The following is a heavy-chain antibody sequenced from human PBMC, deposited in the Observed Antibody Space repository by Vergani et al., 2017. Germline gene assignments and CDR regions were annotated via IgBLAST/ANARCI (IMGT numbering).Heavy chain of an antibody. D-gene: IGHD3-16*01. V-gene: IGHV4-61*02. J-gene: IGHJ4*02. CDR2: IFTRGST. CDR3: ARGAYEAYFDY. Sequence: QVQLQPSGPGLVNPSQTLSLTCSVSGVSITGGSYYWNWMRQSAEKGLEWIGRIFTRGSTDYNPSLKGRVTISFDTSKNHFSLKLNSVTAADTAVYYGARGAYEAYFDYWGQGTLVTVSS. CDR1: GVSITGGSYY.